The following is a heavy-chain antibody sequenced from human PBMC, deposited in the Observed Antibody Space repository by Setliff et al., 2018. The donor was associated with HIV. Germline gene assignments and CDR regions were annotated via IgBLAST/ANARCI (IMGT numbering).Heavy chain of an antibody. J-gene: IGHJ4*02. D-gene: IGHD3-22*01. CDR2: IHTTGST. CDR3: ASGYQYDSSGYYYVTPIDY. Sequence: PSETLSLTCSVSGDSISSGSYYWSWIRLPAGKGLEWIGQIHTTGSTNYNPSLKSRVTISMDTSKNQFSLKLSSVTAADTAVYYCASGYQYDSSGYYYVTPIDYWGQGTLVTVSS. CDR1: GDSISSGSYY. V-gene: IGHV4-61*09.